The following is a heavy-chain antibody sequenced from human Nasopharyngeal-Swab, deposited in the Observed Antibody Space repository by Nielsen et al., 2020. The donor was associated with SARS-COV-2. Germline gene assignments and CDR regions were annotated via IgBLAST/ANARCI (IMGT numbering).Heavy chain of an antibody. V-gene: IGHV3-23*01. D-gene: IGHD5-12*01. J-gene: IGHJ6*02. CDR1: GFIFKNYA. CDR3: AKDRDSGDDSGEYYHYYGMDV. Sequence: GESLKISCSASGFIFKNYAMNWVRQAPGRGLEWVSAISGADDSTKYADSVKGRFTISRDNSKHKLDLQMNSLRAEDTAMDYCAKDRDSGDDSGEYYHYYGMDVWGQGTSVTVS. CDR2: ISGADDST.